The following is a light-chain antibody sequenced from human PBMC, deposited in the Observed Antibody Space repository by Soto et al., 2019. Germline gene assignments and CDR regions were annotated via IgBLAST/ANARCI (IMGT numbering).Light chain of an antibody. J-gene: IGKJ1*01. CDR2: DVS. Sequence: DVQMTQSPSSLCASVGDRVTITGLASQSISKYLAWDQQKPGKARGLLIYDVSTLQSGVPSRFSGSGSGTDFNLTISSLQPEALATYYCQQSFSTPQTFGQGTKVEI. CDR1: QSISKY. CDR3: QQSFSTPQT. V-gene: IGKV1-39*01.